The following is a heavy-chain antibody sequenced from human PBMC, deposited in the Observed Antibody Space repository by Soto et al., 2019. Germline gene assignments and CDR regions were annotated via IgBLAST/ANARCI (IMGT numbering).Heavy chain of an antibody. D-gene: IGHD3-10*01. V-gene: IGHV4-34*01. CDR3: ARGPPGVTMVQGRGRPLDY. Sequence: TSQTLSLTCAVYGGSFSGYYWSWIRQPPGKGLEWIGEINHSGSTNYNPSLKSRVTISVDTSKNQFSLKLSSVTAADTAVYYCARGPPGVTMVQGRGRPLDYWGQGTLVTVSS. CDR2: INHSGST. J-gene: IGHJ4*02. CDR1: GGSFSGYY.